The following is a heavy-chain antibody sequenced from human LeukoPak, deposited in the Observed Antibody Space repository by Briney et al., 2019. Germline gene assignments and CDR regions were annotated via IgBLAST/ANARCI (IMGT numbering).Heavy chain of an antibody. CDR3: AKSLRGIYQLPLADY. CDR2: IRYDGSNK. V-gene: IGHV3-30*02. Sequence: GGSLRLSRAASGFTFSSYGMHWVRQAPGKGLEWVAFIRYDGSNKYYADSVKGRFTISRDNSKNTLYLQMNSLRAEDTAVYYCAKSLRGIYQLPLADYWGQGTLVTVSS. D-gene: IGHD2-2*01. J-gene: IGHJ4*02. CDR1: GFTFSSYG.